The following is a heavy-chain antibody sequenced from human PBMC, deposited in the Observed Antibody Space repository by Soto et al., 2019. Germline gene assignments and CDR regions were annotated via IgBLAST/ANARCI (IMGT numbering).Heavy chain of an antibody. CDR2: IIPMLGIR. CDR3: PIGPWSGEVFDI. D-gene: IGHD2-21*01. J-gene: IGHJ3*02. CDR1: GGTFNTYS. Sequence: QVQLVQSGAEVKKPGSSVKVSCKDSGGTFNTYSMFWVRQAPGQGLEWMGRIIPMLGIRNYAQRFQDRVTXXAXXTTATAHLELSSLRSEDTALYYCPIGPWSGEVFDIWGQGTMVTVSS. V-gene: IGHV1-69*02.